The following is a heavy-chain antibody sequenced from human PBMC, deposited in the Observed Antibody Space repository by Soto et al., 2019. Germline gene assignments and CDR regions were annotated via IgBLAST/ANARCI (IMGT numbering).Heavy chain of an antibody. Sequence: QVQLQQWGTGLLKPSETLSLTCAVYGGSFSAYYWSWIRQPPGKGLEWIGEINHSGSTTYNPSLKSRVTISVDRSKNQFSLTLSSVTATNTSLYYCWRGVGYAWVHYWGQGTLVTVSS. CDR2: INHSGST. V-gene: IGHV4-34*01. CDR1: GGSFSAYY. J-gene: IGHJ4*02. D-gene: IGHD5-12*01. CDR3: WRGVGYAWVHY.